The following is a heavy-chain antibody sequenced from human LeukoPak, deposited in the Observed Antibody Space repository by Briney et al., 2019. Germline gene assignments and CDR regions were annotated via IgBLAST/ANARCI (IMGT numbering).Heavy chain of an antibody. V-gene: IGHV1-2*02. CDR1: GYTFTGYY. J-gene: IGHJ4*02. CDR2: INPNSGGT. D-gene: IGHD1-26*01. Sequence: ASVKVSCKASGYTFTGYYMHWVRQAPGQGLEWMGWINPNSGGTNYAQKFQGRVTMTRDTSISTAYMELSRLRSDDTAVYYCASYSGSYSSDFDYWGQGTLVTVSS. CDR3: ASYSGSYSSDFDY.